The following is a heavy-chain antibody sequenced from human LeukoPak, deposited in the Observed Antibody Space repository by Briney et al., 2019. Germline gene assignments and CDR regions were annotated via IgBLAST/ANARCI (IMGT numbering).Heavy chain of an antibody. CDR2: IIPIFGTA. CDR3: AREGNYYGSGSYYSWFDP. Sequence: SVKVSCKASGGTFSSYAISWVRQAPGQGLEWMGGIIPIFGTANYAQKFQGRVTIAADESTSTAYMELSSLRSEDTAVYYCAREGNYYGSGSYYSWFDPWGQGTLVTVSS. V-gene: IGHV1-69*13. CDR1: GGTFSSYA. D-gene: IGHD3-10*01. J-gene: IGHJ5*02.